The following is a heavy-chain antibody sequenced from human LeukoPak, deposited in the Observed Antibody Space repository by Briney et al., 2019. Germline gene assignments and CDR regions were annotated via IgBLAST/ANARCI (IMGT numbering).Heavy chain of an antibody. CDR2: IYYSGST. D-gene: IGHD3-10*01. CDR1: GGSISSYY. V-gene: IGHV4-59*12. CDR3: ARIQGWFANAFDP. Sequence: PSETLSLTCTVSGGSISSYYWSWIRQPPGKGLEWIGYIYYSGSTNYNPSLKSRVTISVDTSNNQFSLKLNFVTAADTAVYYCARIQGWFANAFDPWGQGTLVTVSS. J-gene: IGHJ5*02.